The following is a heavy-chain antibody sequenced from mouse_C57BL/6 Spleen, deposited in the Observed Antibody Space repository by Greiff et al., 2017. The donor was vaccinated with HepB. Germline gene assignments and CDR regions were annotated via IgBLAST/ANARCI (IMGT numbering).Heavy chain of an antibody. Sequence: EVQLQQSGAELVKPGASVKLSCTASGFNIKDYYMHWVKQRTEQGLEWIGRIDPEDGETKYAPRFQGRATITADTSSNTAYLQLSSLTSEDTAVDYCARGPLMVTTTTYAMDYWGQGTSVTVSA. D-gene: IGHD2-2*01. J-gene: IGHJ4*01. CDR1: GFNIKDYY. CDR2: IDPEDGET. CDR3: ARGPLMVTTTTYAMDY. V-gene: IGHV14-2*01.